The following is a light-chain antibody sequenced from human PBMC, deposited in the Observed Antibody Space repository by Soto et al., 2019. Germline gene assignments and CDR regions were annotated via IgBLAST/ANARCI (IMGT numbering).Light chain of an antibody. CDR1: SSDVGGYNY. V-gene: IGLV2-14*01. CDR3: CSYTNSNTRQIV. Sequence: QAVVTQPASVSGSPGQSITISCTGTSSDVGGYNYVSWYQQHPGKAPKFMIYDVSNRPSGVSNRFSGSKSGNTASLTISGLQAEDEDDYYCCSYTNSNTRQIVFGTGTKLTVL. CDR2: DVS. J-gene: IGLJ1*01.